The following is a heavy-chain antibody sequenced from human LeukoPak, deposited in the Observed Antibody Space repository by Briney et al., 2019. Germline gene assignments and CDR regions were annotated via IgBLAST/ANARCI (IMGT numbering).Heavy chain of an antibody. CDR2: ISYDGSNK. CDR1: GFIFRDSA. V-gene: IGHV3-30-3*01. CDR3: AREWDYNWFDP. J-gene: IGHJ5*02. D-gene: IGHD1-26*01. Sequence: GRSLRLSCAASGFIFRDSAMYWVRQAPGKGLEWVAVISYDGSNKYYAKSVKGRFTISRDNSKNMLYLQMNSLRAEDTAVYYCAREWDYNWFDPWGQGTLVTVSS.